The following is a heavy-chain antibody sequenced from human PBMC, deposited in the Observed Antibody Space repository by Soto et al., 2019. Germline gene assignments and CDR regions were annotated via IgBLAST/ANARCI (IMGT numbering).Heavy chain of an antibody. J-gene: IGHJ4*01. CDR3: ARPRYSFDTSGYYPFDY. D-gene: IGHD3-22*01. CDR1: GGSISSGGYY. V-gene: IGHV4-31*03. CDR2: IYYSGST. Sequence: SETLSLTCTVSGGSISSGGYYWSWIRQHPGKGLEWIGYIYYSGSTYYNPSLKSRVTISVDTSKNQFSLKLTSVTAADTAVYYCARPRYSFDTSGYYPFDYWGQGTLVTVSS.